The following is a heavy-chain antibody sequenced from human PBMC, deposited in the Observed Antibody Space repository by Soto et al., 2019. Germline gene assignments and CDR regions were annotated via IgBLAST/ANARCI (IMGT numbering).Heavy chain of an antibody. V-gene: IGHV1-69*05. CDR3: ARRNTSGYLRYFDS. CDR1: GGTFSSYP. J-gene: IGHJ4*02. Sequence: SVKVSCKASGGTFSSYPITWVGQAPRQGLEWMGGTFHIFDRGNYAQKFQGRLTITMDKSTNTAYLELSSLRSEDTAVYYCARRNTSGYLRYFDSWGQGTLVTVSS. CDR2: TFHIFDRG. D-gene: IGHD3-22*01.